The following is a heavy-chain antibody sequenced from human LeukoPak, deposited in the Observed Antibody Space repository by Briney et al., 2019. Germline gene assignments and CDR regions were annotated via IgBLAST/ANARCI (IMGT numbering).Heavy chain of an antibody. CDR1: GYTFTSYG. CDR3: ARDRLRLGYERTNWFDP. D-gene: IGHD2-15*01. J-gene: IGHJ5*02. CDR2: ISTYKGNT. Sequence: ASVKVSCKASGYTFTSYGISWVRQAPGQGLEWMGWISTYKGNTNYAQKLQGRVTMTTDTSTSTVYMELRSLRSDDTAVYYCARDRLRLGYERTNWFDPWGQGTLVTVSS. V-gene: IGHV1-18*01.